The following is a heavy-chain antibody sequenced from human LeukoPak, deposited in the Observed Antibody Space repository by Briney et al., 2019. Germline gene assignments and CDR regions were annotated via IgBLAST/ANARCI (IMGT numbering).Heavy chain of an antibody. CDR3: AWYGVTHGLDV. CDR1: GFSLSNYW. CDR2: INQDGGDK. D-gene: IGHD3-10*01. V-gene: IGHV3-7*01. Sequence: GGSLRLSCAASGFSLSNYWMSWVRQAPGKGLEWVANINQDGGDKYYVDSVMGRFTISKDNAKSSVYLQMNSLRPEDTAIYYCAWYGVTHGLDVWGQGTTVTVSS. J-gene: IGHJ6*02.